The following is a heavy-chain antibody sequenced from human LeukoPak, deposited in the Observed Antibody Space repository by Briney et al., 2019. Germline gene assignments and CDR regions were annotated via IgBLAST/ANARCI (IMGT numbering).Heavy chain of an antibody. CDR3: ARESTDSYNWFDP. CDR1: GYTFTSYG. CDR2: MNHNNGNT. J-gene: IGHJ5*02. V-gene: IGHV1-8*01. D-gene: IGHD2-2*01. Sequence: ASVTVSCKASGYTFTSYGINWVRQATGQGLEWVGWMNHNNGNTGYAQKFQGRVTMTRNTSISTAYMELSSLRSEDTAVYNCARESTDSYNWFDPWGRGTLVTVSS.